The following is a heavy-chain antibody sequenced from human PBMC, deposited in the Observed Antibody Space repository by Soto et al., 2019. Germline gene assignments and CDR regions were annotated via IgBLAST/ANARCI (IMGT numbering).Heavy chain of an antibody. Sequence: SETLSLTCSVSGGSINSSSYFWGWVRQPPGKGLEWIGSIYYSGSTYYNPSLRSRVTISVDTSKNQFSLKLSSVTAADTAVFYCERHYSRGSRNWFDHWGQGTLVSVSS. V-gene: IGHV4-39*01. J-gene: IGHJ5*02. D-gene: IGHD6-19*01. CDR2: IYYSGST. CDR3: ERHYSRGSRNWFDH. CDR1: GGSINSSSYF.